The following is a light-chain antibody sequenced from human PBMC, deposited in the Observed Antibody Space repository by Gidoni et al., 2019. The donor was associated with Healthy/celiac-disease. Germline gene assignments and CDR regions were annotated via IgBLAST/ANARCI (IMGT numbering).Light chain of an antibody. J-gene: IGLJ1*01. CDR2: GNS. V-gene: IGLV1-40*01. Sequence: QSVLTQPPSVSGAPGQRVTISCTGSSSNIGAGYSVHWYQQLPGTAPKLLIYGNSNRPSGVPDRCSGSKSGTSASLAITGLQAEDEADYYCQSYDSSLSGYVFGTGTKVTVL. CDR1: SSNIGAGYS. CDR3: QSYDSSLSGYV.